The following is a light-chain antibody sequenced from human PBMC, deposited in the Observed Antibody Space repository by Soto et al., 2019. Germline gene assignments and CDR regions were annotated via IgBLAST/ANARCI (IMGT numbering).Light chain of an antibody. J-gene: IGLJ3*02. Sequence: QSVLTQPPSVSGAPGQRVTISCTGGSSNIGAGYDVHWYQQLPGTAPKLLIYGNSNRPSGVPDRFSGSKSGTSASLAITGRRADDEAADSCQSYDSSLSGGVFGGGTKVTVL. V-gene: IGLV1-40*01. CDR1: SSNIGAGYD. CDR2: GNS. CDR3: QSYDSSLSGGV.